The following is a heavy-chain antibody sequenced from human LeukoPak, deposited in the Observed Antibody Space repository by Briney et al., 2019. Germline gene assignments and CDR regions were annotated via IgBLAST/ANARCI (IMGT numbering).Heavy chain of an antibody. CDR1: GLTVSSNY. V-gene: IGHV3-66*01. D-gene: IGHD6-19*01. CDR2: IYSSGST. Sequence: GGSLRLSCAASGLTVSSNYMSWVRQAPGKGLEWVSVIYSSGSTYYADSVKGRFTISRDNSKNTLYLQMNSLRAEDTAVYYCARERNLEIAVAGTIFDYWGQGTLVTVSS. J-gene: IGHJ4*02. CDR3: ARERNLEIAVAGTIFDY.